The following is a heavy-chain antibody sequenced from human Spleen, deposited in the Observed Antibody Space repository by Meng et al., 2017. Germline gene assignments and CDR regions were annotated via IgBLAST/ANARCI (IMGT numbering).Heavy chain of an antibody. D-gene: IGHD6-19*01. Sequence: SETLSLTCTVSGGSVSSGSYYWSWIRQPPGKGLEWIGSIYHTGSTYYNPSLKSRVTVSVDTSKNQFSLNLTSATAADTGVYYCARSHVSGSGLDYWGQGTPVTVSS. V-gene: IGHV4-39*07. CDR2: IYHTGST. J-gene: IGHJ4*02. CDR1: GGSVSSGSYY. CDR3: ARSHVSGSGLDY.